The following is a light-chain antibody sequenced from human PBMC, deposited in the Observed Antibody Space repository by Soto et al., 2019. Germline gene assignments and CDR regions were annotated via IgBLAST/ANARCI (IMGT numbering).Light chain of an antibody. V-gene: IGKV1-8*01. CDR2: AAS. CDR1: QGISSY. CDR3: QQYYSYPRT. Sequence: AIRMTQSPSSFSASTGDRVTITCRASQGISSYLAWYQQKPGKAPKLLIYAASTLQSGVPSRFSGSGSGTDFTLTISCLQSEDFATYYCQQYYSYPRTFGQGIKVDIK. J-gene: IGKJ1*01.